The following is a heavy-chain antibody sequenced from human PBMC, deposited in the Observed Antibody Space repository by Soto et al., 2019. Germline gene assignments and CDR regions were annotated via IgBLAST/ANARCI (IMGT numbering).Heavy chain of an antibody. CDR2: IRQDGSEK. CDR1: GFSFSNSW. Sequence: EVQLVESGGSLVQPGGSLRLSCAASGFSFSNSWMTWVRQGPGKGLEWVANIRQDGSEKYYVDSVRGRFAIYRDNAKNSLYLQMNSLRVEDTAVYYCASIECCGGSCYSVPVPDVYWGQGTLVTVSS. J-gene: IGHJ4*02. D-gene: IGHD2-15*01. CDR3: ASIECCGGSCYSVPVPDVY. V-gene: IGHV3-7*05.